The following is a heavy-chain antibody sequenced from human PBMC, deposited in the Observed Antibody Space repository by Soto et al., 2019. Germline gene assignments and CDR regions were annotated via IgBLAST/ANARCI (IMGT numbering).Heavy chain of an antibody. CDR3: ARGERIVVVVAATLGWFDP. V-gene: IGHV4-61*01. CDR1: GGSVSSGSYY. Sequence: QVQLQESGPGLVKPSETLSLTCTVSGGSVSSGSYYWSWIRQPPGKGLEWIGYIYYSGSTNYNPSLKSRVTISVDTSKNQFSLKLSSVTAADTAVYCCARGERIVVVVAATLGWFDPWGQGTLVTVSS. J-gene: IGHJ5*02. D-gene: IGHD2-15*01. CDR2: IYYSGST.